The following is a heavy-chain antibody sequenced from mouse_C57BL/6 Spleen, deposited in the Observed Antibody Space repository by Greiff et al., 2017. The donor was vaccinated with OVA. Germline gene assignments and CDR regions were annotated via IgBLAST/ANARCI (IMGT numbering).Heavy chain of an antibody. Sequence: QVQLQQSGAELARPGASVKLSCKASGYTFTSYGISWVKQRTGQGLEWIGEIYPRSGNTYYNEKFKGKATLTADKSSSTAYMELRSLPSEDSAVYFCARDDYDGAWFAYWGQGTLVTVSA. CDR2: IYPRSGNT. J-gene: IGHJ3*01. D-gene: IGHD2-4*01. V-gene: IGHV1-81*01. CDR3: ARDDYDGAWFAY. CDR1: GYTFTSYG.